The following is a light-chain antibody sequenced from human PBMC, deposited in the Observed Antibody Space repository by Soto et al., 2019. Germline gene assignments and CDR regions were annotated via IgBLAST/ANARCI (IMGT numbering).Light chain of an antibody. CDR2: AAS. J-gene: IGKJ5*01. V-gene: IGKV1-6*01. CDR1: QSISSY. CDR3: LQDYNYPPT. Sequence: IQMTQSPSYLSASVRDRVTISCRGSQSISSYLNWYQQKPGKAPKLLIYAASSLQSGVPSRFSGSGSGTDFTLTISSLQPEDFATYYCLQDYNYPPTFGQGTRLEIK.